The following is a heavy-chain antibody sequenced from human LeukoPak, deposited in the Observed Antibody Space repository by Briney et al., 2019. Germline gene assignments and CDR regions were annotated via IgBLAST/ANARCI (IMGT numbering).Heavy chain of an antibody. V-gene: IGHV3-21*01. D-gene: IGHD3-10*01. Sequence: GRSLRLSCAASGFTFSSYSMNWVRQAPGKGLEWVSSISSSSYIYYADSVKGRFTISRDNAKNSLYLQMNSLRAEDTAVYYCAREGITMVRGVPDYWGQGTLVTVSS. CDR2: ISSSSYI. J-gene: IGHJ4*02. CDR3: AREGITMVRGVPDY. CDR1: GFTFSSYS.